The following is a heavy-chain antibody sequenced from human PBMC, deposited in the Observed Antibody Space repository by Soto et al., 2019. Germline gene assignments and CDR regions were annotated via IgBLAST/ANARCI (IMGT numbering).Heavy chain of an antibody. D-gene: IGHD4-17*01. Sequence: GGSLRLSCAASGFTFSSYGMHWVRQAPGKGLEWVAVISYDGSNKYYADSVKGRFTISRDNSKNTLYLQMNSLRAEDTAVYYCAKDVGYGDSGLDYWGQGTLVTVSS. CDR2: ISYDGSNK. J-gene: IGHJ4*02. CDR3: AKDVGYGDSGLDY. V-gene: IGHV3-30*18. CDR1: GFTFSSYG.